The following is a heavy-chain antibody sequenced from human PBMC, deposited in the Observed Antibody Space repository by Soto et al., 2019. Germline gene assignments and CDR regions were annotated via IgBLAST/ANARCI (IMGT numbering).Heavy chain of an antibody. D-gene: IGHD3-10*01. CDR3: APHLWVWELYY. Sequence: EVQLLESGGGLVQPGGSLRLSCAASGFTFSSYAMSWVRQAPGKGLEWVSAISGSGGSTYYADSVKGRFTISRDNSKNTIYPQMNSLRAEDTAVYYCAPHLWVWELYYWGQGTLVTVSS. CDR1: GFTFSSYA. CDR2: ISGSGGST. V-gene: IGHV3-23*01. J-gene: IGHJ4*02.